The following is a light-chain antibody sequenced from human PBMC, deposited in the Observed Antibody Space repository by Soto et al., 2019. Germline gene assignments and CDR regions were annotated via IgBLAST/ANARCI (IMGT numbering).Light chain of an antibody. Sequence: DIQMTQSPSSLSASVGDRVTITCQASQDITNLVNWYQQKPGKAPKLLIYDASKLERGVPSRFSGSGSGTYFTFTIRSLQPDDFAIYYCQQYENLPFTFGPGTTVDI. CDR3: QQYENLPFT. CDR2: DAS. V-gene: IGKV1-33*01. CDR1: QDITNL. J-gene: IGKJ3*01.